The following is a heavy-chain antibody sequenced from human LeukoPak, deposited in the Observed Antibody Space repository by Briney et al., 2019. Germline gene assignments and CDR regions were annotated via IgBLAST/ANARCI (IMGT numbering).Heavy chain of an antibody. CDR1: GFTFSSRA. D-gene: IGHD6-13*01. CDR2: IIDSGVSK. V-gene: IGHV3-23*01. J-gene: IGHJ4*02. CDR3: GGSEYRSSWYVRY. Sequence: GGSLRLSCAASGFTFSSRAMTWVRHAPGKGLECVSVIIDSGVSKYYADSLRGRFTISRANYKNTLYLQINSLRAEATALYFCGGSEYRSSWYVRYWGQGTLVTVSS.